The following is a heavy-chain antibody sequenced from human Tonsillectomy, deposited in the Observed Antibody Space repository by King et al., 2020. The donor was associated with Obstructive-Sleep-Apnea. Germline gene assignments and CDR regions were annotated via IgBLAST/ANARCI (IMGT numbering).Heavy chain of an antibody. CDR1: GGSISSYY. J-gene: IGHJ3*02. V-gene: IGHV4-59*01. D-gene: IGHD5-18*01. CDR2: SYYSGST. Sequence: VQLQESGPGLVKPSETLSLTCTVSGGSISSYYWSWIRQPPGKGLEWIGYSYYSGSTNYNPSLKSRVTISVDTSKNQFSLKLSSVTAADTAVYYCAREYSYGAFDIWGQGTMVTVSS. CDR3: AREYSYGAFDI.